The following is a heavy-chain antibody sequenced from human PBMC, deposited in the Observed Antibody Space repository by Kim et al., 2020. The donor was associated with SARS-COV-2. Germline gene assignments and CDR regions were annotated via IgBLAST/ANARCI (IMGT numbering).Heavy chain of an antibody. D-gene: IGHD6-19*01. CDR3: ARHSSGWRGYFDY. Sequence: YNPSRKSGVAISVDTAKNLYSLKLSSVTAADTAVYYGARHSSGWRGYFDYWGQGALVTVSS. J-gene: IGHJ4*02. V-gene: IGHV4-61*07.